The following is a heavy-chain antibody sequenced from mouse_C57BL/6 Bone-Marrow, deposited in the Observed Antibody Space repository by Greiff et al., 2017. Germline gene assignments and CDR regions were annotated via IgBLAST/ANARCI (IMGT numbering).Heavy chain of an antibody. CDR2: INPSNGGT. J-gene: IGHJ4*01. CDR1: GYTFTSYW. D-gene: IGHD2-4*01. Sequence: QVQLQPPWTELVKPGASVKLSCKASGYTFTSYWMHWVKQRPGQGLEWIGKINPSNGGTNYNEKFKSKATLTVDKSSSTAYMQLSSLTSEDSAVSYCARWTYYDYDGGAYAMDYWGQGTSVTVSS. CDR3: ARWTYYDYDGGAYAMDY. V-gene: IGHV1-53*01.